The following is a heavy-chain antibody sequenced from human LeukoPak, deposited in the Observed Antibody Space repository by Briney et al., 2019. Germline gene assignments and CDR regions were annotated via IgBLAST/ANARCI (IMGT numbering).Heavy chain of an antibody. Sequence: GGSLRLSCAVSVSTVSSIYMTWVPHAPGEGLEWVSVIYSGGSTFYADSVTGRFTISRDNSKNTLYLQMNSLRVDDTAVYYCTSREYGGNSPAFDFWGQGTRVTVSS. V-gene: IGHV3-66*01. J-gene: IGHJ3*01. CDR1: VSTVSSIY. CDR2: IYSGGST. CDR3: TSREYGGNSPAFDF. D-gene: IGHD4-23*01.